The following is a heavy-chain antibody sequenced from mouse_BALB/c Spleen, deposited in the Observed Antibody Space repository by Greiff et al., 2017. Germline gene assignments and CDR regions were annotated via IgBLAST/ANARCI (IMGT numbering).Heavy chain of an antibody. J-gene: IGHJ3*01. V-gene: IGHV3-6*02. CDR1: GYSITSGYY. Sequence: EVKLMESGPGLVKPSQSLSLTCSVTGYSITSGYYWNWIRQFPGNKLEWMGYISYDGSNNYNPSLKNRISITRDTSKNQFFLKLNSVTTEDTATYYCARDDYGYGWFAYWGQGTLVTVSA. CDR2: ISYDGSN. D-gene: IGHD1-2*01. CDR3: ARDDYGYGWFAY.